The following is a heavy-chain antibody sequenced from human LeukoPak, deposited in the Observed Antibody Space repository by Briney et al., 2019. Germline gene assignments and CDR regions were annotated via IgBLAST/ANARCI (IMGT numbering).Heavy chain of an antibody. CDR3: ARKASTGRYGGYGVNAFDI. CDR2: IYYSGST. Sequence: PSETLSLTCTVSGGSISSYYWSWIRQPPGKGLEWIGYIYYSGSTNYNPSLKSRVTISVDTSKNQFSLKLSSVTAADTAVYYCARKASTGRYGGYGVNAFDIWGQGTMVTVSS. D-gene: IGHD5-12*01. J-gene: IGHJ3*02. CDR1: GGSISSYY. V-gene: IGHV4-59*01.